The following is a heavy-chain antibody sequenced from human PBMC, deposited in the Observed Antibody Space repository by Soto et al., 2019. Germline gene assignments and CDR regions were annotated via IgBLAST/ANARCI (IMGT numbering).Heavy chain of an antibody. CDR2: ISYDGSNK. CDR3: AREDDFWSGYHLNYYYYGMDV. J-gene: IGHJ6*02. Sequence: GGSLRLSCAASGFTFSSYAMHWVRQAPGKGLEWVAVISYDGSNKYYADSVKGRFTISRDNSKNTLYLQMNSLRAEDTAVYYCAREDDFWSGYHLNYYYYGMDVWGQGTTVTVSS. CDR1: GFTFSSYA. V-gene: IGHV3-30-3*01. D-gene: IGHD3-3*01.